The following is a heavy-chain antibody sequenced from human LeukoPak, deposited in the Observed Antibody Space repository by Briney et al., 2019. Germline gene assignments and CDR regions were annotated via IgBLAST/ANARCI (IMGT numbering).Heavy chain of an antibody. Sequence: PSETLSLTCAVYVGSFSGYYWSWIRQPPGKGLEWIGEINHSGSTNYNPSLKSRATISVDTSKNQFSLKLSSVTAADTAVYYCARVQYYDILTGYFDYWGQGTLVTVSS. D-gene: IGHD3-9*01. CDR3: ARVQYYDILTGYFDY. CDR2: INHSGST. V-gene: IGHV4-34*01. J-gene: IGHJ4*02. CDR1: VGSFSGYY.